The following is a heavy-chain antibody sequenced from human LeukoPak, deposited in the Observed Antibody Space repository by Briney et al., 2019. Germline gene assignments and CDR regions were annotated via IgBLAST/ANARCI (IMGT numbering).Heavy chain of an antibody. J-gene: IGHJ4*02. V-gene: IGHV5-51*01. CDR2: IYPGDSDT. CDR3: ARQGRIAAAGTPDLDFDY. Sequence: GESLKISCKGSGYSFTSYWIGWVRRMPGKGLEWMGIIYPGDSDTRYSPSFQGQVTISADKSISTAYLQWSSLKASDTAMYYCARQGRIAAAGTPDLDFDYWGQGTLVTVSS. CDR1: GYSFTSYW. D-gene: IGHD6-13*01.